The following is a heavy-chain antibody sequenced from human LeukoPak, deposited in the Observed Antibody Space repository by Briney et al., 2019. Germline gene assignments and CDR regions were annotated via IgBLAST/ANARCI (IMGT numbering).Heavy chain of an antibody. CDR3: ARDSNGYYY. Sequence: SETLSLTCAVYGGSISSYYWSWIRQPPGKGLEWIGYIYYSGSTNYNPSLKSRVTISVDTSKNQFSLKLSSVTAADTAVYYCARDSNGYYYWGQGTLVTVSS. J-gene: IGHJ4*02. CDR1: GGSISSYY. V-gene: IGHV4-59*01. CDR2: IYYSGST. D-gene: IGHD2-8*01.